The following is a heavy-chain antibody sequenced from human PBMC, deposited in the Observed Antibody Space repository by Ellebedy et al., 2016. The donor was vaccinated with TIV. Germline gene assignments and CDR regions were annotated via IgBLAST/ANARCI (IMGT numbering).Heavy chain of an antibody. V-gene: IGHV3-23*05. CDR2: LGRTGNT. CDR1: GFTFSNYA. Sequence: GGSLRLSXAASGFTFSNYAMNWVRQAPGKGLEWVSALGRTGNTYYADSVKGRFTISRDNSENTLYLQMNSLRAEDTAVYYCARADCTTTSCPPPYYYGMDVWGQGTTVTVSS. D-gene: IGHD2-2*01. CDR3: ARADCTTTSCPPPYYYGMDV. J-gene: IGHJ6*02.